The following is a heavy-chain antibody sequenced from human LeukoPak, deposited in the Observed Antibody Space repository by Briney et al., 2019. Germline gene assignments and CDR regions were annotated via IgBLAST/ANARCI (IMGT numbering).Heavy chain of an antibody. V-gene: IGHV1-24*01. CDR1: GYTPPELS. Sequence: GSVKGSCKVFGYTPPELSMHWGRPAPGKGVGWVGGFDPEDGETIYAQKFQGRVTMTEDTSTDTAYMELSSLRSEDTAVYYCATRRSSGWYQNWFDPWGQGTLVTVSS. CDR2: FDPEDGET. CDR3: ATRRSSGWYQNWFDP. D-gene: IGHD6-19*01. J-gene: IGHJ5*02.